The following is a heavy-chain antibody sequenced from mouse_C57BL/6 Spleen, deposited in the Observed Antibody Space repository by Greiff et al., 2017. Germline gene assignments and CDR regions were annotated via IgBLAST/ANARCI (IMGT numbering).Heavy chain of an antibody. CDR2: IYPGDGDT. Sequence: QVQLQHSGAELVKPGASVKISCKASGYAFSSYWMNWVKQRPGKGLEWIGQIYPGDGDTNYNGKFKGKATLTADKSSSTAYMQLSSLTSEDSAVYFCASPYYYGSHYFDYWGQGTTLTVSS. CDR3: ASPYYYGSHYFDY. CDR1: GYAFSSYW. J-gene: IGHJ2*01. V-gene: IGHV1-80*01. D-gene: IGHD1-1*01.